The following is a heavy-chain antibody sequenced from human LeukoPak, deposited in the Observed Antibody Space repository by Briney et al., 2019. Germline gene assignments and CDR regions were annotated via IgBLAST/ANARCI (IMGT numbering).Heavy chain of an antibody. J-gene: IGHJ4*02. Sequence: PGGSLRLSCAASGVTFSGYAMSWVRQAPGKGLEWVLAISGSGGSTYYADSVKGRFAISRDNSKNTLYLQMNSLRAEDTAVYYCAKDQVGAAFDYWGQGTLVTVSS. D-gene: IGHD2-15*01. V-gene: IGHV3-23*01. CDR3: AKDQVGAAFDY. CDR1: GVTFSGYA. CDR2: ISGSGGST.